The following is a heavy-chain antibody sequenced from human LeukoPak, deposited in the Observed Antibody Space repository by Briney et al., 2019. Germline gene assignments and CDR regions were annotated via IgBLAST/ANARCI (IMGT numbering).Heavy chain of an antibody. CDR3: ARERLVSEKRAFDI. V-gene: IGHV4-4*07. CDR1: GVSISSDF. D-gene: IGHD2-2*01. J-gene: IGHJ3*02. CDR2: FYTSGST. Sequence: PSETLSLTCTVSGVSISSDFWTWIRQPAGRGLEWIGRFYTSGSTMYNPSLESRVTMSVDTSKNQLSLKLNSVTAADTAVYYCARERLVSEKRAFDIWGQGTMVIVSS.